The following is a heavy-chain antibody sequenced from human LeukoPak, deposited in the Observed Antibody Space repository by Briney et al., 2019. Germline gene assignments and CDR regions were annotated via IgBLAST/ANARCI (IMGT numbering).Heavy chain of an antibody. CDR2: IYYSEIT. Sequence: SQTLSLTCTVSGGSISSGGYDWSWIRQHPGKVLEWIGYIYYSEITYYNPSRKSRITMSLALSKNHFSLKLSPVPAADTAVYYCARALFSGHESSFFAYWGQGTLVTVSS. J-gene: IGHJ4*02. V-gene: IGHV4-31*03. CDR3: ARALFSGHESSFFAY. CDR1: GGSISSGGYD. D-gene: IGHD1-26*01.